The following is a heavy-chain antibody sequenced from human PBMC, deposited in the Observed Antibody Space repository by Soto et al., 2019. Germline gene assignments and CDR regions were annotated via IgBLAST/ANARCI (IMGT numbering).Heavy chain of an antibody. Sequence: GASVKVSCKASGGTFSSYTISWVRQAPGQGLEWMGRIIPILGIANYAQKFQGRVTITADKSTSTAYMELSSPRSEDTAVYYCAREDDYSNYVYRYWGQGTLVTVSS. CDR1: GGTFSSYT. CDR3: AREDDYSNYVYRY. CDR2: IIPILGIA. D-gene: IGHD4-4*01. J-gene: IGHJ4*02. V-gene: IGHV1-69*04.